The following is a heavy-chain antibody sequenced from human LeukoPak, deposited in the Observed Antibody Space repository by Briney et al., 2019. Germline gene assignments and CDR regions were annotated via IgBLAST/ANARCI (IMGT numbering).Heavy chain of an antibody. D-gene: IGHD4-17*01. CDR3: AKVPGDYGPFDD. J-gene: IGHJ4*02. V-gene: IGHV3-23*01. CDR1: GFTFSSFA. CDR2: IRGRSSDT. Sequence: GGSLRLSCAASGFTFSSFAMGWVRQAPGKTLEWVPFIRGRSSDTYYADSVKGRFTISRDNSKNTLYLQMNSLRAEDTAVYYCAKVPGDYGPFDDWGQGTLVTVSS.